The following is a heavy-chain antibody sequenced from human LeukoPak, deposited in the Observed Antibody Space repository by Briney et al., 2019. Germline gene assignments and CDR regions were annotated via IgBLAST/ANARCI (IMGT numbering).Heavy chain of an antibody. CDR2: ISDSGTTI. J-gene: IGHJ4*02. CDR3: ARASATPDH. V-gene: IGHV3-11*01. CDR1: GFIFSDHY. Sequence: PGGSLRLSCAASGFIFSDHYMSWIRQAPGKGLEWVSYISDSGTTIYYADSVKGRFTTSRDNAKNSLHLLMNSLRAEDTAVYYCARASATPDHWGQGTLVTVSS. D-gene: IGHD2-15*01.